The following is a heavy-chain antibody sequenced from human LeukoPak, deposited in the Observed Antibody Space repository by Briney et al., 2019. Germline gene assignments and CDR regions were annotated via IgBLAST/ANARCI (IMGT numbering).Heavy chain of an antibody. V-gene: IGHV3-23*01. CDR3: AKSPRYYYDSSGYSQYYFDY. CDR2: ISGSGGST. Sequence: GGSLRLSCAASGFTFSSYAMSWVRQAPGKGLEWVSAISGSGGSTYYADSVKGRFTIYRDNSKNTLYLQMNILRAEDTAVYYCAKSPRYYYDSSGYSQYYFDYWGQGTLVTVSS. D-gene: IGHD3-22*01. J-gene: IGHJ4*02. CDR1: GFTFSSYA.